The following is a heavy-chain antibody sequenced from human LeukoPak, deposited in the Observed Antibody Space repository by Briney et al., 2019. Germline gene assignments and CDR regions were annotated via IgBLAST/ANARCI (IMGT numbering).Heavy chain of an antibody. Sequence: PGGSLRLSCSPSGFTFSNYAMYWVRQAPGKGLEYVSAISSNGASTNYADSVKGRFTISRDNSKNTLYLQMSSLRPDDTAVYYCVKDQGGDWGQGTLVTVSS. D-gene: IGHD3-16*01. V-gene: IGHV3-64D*09. J-gene: IGHJ4*02. CDR2: ISSNGAST. CDR1: GFTFSNYA. CDR3: VKDQGGD.